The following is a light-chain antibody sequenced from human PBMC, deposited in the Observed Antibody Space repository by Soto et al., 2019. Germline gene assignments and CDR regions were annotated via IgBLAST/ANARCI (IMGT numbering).Light chain of an antibody. Sequence: IQLTQSPSSLSASVGDRVTITCRASQGISSYLAWYQQKPGKVPKLLIYAASTLQSGVPSRFSGSGSGTDFTLTISSLQPEDVATYYCQKYNSVPQTFGQGTKVDIK. CDR1: QGISSY. V-gene: IGKV1-27*01. CDR2: AAS. J-gene: IGKJ1*01. CDR3: QKYNSVPQT.